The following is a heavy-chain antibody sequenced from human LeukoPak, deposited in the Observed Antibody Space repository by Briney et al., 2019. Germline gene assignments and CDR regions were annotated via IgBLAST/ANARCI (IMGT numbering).Heavy chain of an antibody. V-gene: IGHV4-59*01. D-gene: IGHD3-3*01. CDR2: IYYSGST. J-gene: IGHJ5*02. CDR1: GGSISSYY. Sequence: SETLSLTCTVSGGSISSYYWSWIRQPPGKGLEYIGYIYYSGSTNYNPSLKSRVTISVDTSKNQFSLRLNSVTAADTAVYYCARDSGGSGYLWFDPWGQGTLVTVSS. CDR3: ARDSGGSGYLWFDP.